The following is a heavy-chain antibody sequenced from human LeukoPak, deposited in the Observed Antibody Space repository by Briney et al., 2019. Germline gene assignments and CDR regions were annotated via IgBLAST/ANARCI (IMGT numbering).Heavy chain of an antibody. D-gene: IGHD1-26*01. CDR1: GFTFSSYA. Sequence: PGGSLRLSCVASGFTFSSYAMSWVRQAPGKGLEWVGFIRSKAYGGTTEYAASVKGRFTISRDDSKSIAYLQMNSLKTEDTAVYYCTREWGEWELPDYWGQGTLVTVSS. V-gene: IGHV3-49*04. CDR3: TREWGEWELPDY. J-gene: IGHJ4*02. CDR2: IRSKAYGGTT.